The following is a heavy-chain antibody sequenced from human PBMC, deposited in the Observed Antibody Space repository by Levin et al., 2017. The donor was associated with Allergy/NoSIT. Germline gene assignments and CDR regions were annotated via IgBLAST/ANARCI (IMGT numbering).Heavy chain of an antibody. CDR1: GITSSIHW. CDR2: VNPDGSYR. D-gene: IGHD3-10*01. V-gene: IGHV3-74*01. Sequence: GGSLRLSCAISGITSSIHWMHWVRQAPGKGLVWVSRVNPDGSYRSYADSVKGRFTISRDNAKNTLYLQMNSLRAEDTAVYYCARDPYNSASGIYYGFDYWGQGTLVTVS. J-gene: IGHJ4*02. CDR3: ARDPYNSASGIYYGFDY.